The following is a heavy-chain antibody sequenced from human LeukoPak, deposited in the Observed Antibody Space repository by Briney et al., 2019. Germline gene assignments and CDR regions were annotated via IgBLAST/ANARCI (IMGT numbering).Heavy chain of an antibody. CDR1: GFTFSSYG. V-gene: IGHV3-30*03. D-gene: IGHD3-22*01. CDR2: ISYDGSNK. Sequence: GGSLRLSCAASGFTFSSYGMHWVRQAPGKGLEWVAVISYDGSNKYYADSVKGRFTISRDNSKNTLYLQMNSLRAEDTAVYYCAREEYDSSGYWFDYWGQGTLVTVSS. J-gene: IGHJ4*02. CDR3: AREEYDSSGYWFDY.